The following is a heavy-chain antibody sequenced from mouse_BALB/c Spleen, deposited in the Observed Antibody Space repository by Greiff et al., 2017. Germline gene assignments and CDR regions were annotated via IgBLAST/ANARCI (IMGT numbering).Heavy chain of an antibody. V-gene: IGHV2-9*02. CDR2: IWAGGST. D-gene: IGHD1-2*01. CDR1: GFSLTSYG. Sequence: QVQLKESGPGLVAPSQSLSITCTVSGFSLTSYGVHWVRQPPGKGLEWLGVIWAGGSTNYNSALMSRLSISKDNSKSQVFLKMNSLQTDDTAMYYCAAYYYGYSAMDYWGQGTSVTVSS. CDR3: AAYYYGYSAMDY. J-gene: IGHJ4*01.